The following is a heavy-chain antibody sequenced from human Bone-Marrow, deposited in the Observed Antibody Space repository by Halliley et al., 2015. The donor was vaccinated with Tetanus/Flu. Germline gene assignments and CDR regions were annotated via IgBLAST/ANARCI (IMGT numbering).Heavy chain of an antibody. V-gene: IGHV4-30-4*01. J-gene: IGHJ4*02. D-gene: IGHD3-22*01. CDR1: GVSIGSGGHY. CDR2: IYYSGST. Sequence: TLSLTCAVSGVSIGSGGHYWNWIRQPPGKGLEWIGNIYYSGSTYYNPSLKSRVTTSVDTSKNHFSLKLSSVTAADTAVYYCARGYYDSSGSYLNYFDYWGQGTLVTVSS. CDR3: ARGYYDSSGSYLNYFDY.